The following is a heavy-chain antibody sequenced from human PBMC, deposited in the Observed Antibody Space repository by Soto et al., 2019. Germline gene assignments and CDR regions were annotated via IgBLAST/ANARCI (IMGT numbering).Heavy chain of an antibody. V-gene: IGHV3-30*18. D-gene: IGHD4-4*01. CDR1: GFTFNNYG. Sequence: QVQLVESGGGVVQPGTSLRLSCAPSGFTFNNYGIYWVRQAPGKGLEWVAVVSYDGSHKYYADSVKGRFTISRENAKNMLYLQMNSLRPDDTAVYYCAKALGQQLILNYGMDVWGQGTTVIVSS. CDR2: VSYDGSHK. J-gene: IGHJ6*02. CDR3: AKALGQQLILNYGMDV.